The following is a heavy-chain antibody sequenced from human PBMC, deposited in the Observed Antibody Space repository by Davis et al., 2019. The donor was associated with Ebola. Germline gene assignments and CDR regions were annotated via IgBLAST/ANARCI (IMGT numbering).Heavy chain of an antibody. D-gene: IGHD3-9*01. J-gene: IGHJ4*02. Sequence: PGGSLRLSCAASGFTVSSNYMSWVRQAPGKGLEWVSVIYSGGSTYYADSVKGRFTISRDNSKNTLYLQMNSLRAEDTAVYYCARGYDILTGSPADYWGQGTLVTVSS. CDR2: IYSGGST. CDR3: ARGYDILTGSPADY. V-gene: IGHV3-53*01. CDR1: GFTVSSNY.